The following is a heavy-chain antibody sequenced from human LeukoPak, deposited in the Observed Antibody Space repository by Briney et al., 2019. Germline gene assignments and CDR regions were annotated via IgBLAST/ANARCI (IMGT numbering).Heavy chain of an antibody. V-gene: IGHV4-39*01. Sequence: SSETLSLTCTVSGGSISSYYWGWIRQPPGKGLEWIGSIYYSGSTYYNPSLKSRVTISVDTSKNQFSLKLSSVTAADTAVYYCARHLPYSGYDLSRAKDTAMPDYWGQGTLVTVSS. CDR3: ARHLPYSGYDLSRAKDTAMPDY. CDR1: GGSISSYY. D-gene: IGHD5-12*01. J-gene: IGHJ4*02. CDR2: IYYSGST.